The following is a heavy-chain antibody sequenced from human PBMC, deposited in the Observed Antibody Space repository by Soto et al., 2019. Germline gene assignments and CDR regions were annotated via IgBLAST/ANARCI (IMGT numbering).Heavy chain of an antibody. CDR3: ARDTYYDILTGYYTHYYYYGMEV. V-gene: IGHV1-46*01. J-gene: IGHJ6*02. Sequence: ASVKVSCKASGYTLTSYYMHWVRQAPGQGLEWMGIINPSGGSTSYARKFQGRVTMTRDTSTSTVYMELSSLRSEDTAVYYCARDTYYDILTGYYTHYYYYGMEVWGQGTTVTVSS. CDR1: GYTLTSYY. D-gene: IGHD3-9*01. CDR2: INPSGGST.